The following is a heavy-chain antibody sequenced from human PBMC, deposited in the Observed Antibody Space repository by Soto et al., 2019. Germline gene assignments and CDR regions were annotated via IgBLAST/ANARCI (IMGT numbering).Heavy chain of an antibody. V-gene: IGHV2-70*11. CDR3: ARTVRVDTKDPSQKEYAMDV. J-gene: IGHJ6*01. Sequence: GSGPTLVNPTQTLTLTCTFSGFSLRTSGVCVSWIRQPPGQALEWLARIDWDDDEYYNTSLRTRLTISKDTSKNQVVLTLTNVDPVDTATYYCARTVRVDTKDPSQKEYAMDVWRQGTTVTVSS. D-gene: IGHD3-10*01. CDR1: GFSLRTSGVC. CDR2: IDWDDDE.